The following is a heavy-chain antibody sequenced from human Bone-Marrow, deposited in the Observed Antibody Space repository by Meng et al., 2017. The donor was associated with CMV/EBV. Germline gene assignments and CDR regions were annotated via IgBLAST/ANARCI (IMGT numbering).Heavy chain of an antibody. CDR3: ARGCSSTSCYRSAMAI. CDR2: ISGSGGST. D-gene: IGHD2-2*01. CDR1: GFTFSSYA. V-gene: IGHV3-23*01. Sequence: GGSLRLSCAASGFTFSSYAMSWVRQAPGKGLEWVSAISGSGGSTYYEDSVKGRFTISRDKSKNTLYLQMNSLRAEDTSLYHCARGCSSTSCYRSAMAIWGQGPMVPV. J-gene: IGHJ3*02.